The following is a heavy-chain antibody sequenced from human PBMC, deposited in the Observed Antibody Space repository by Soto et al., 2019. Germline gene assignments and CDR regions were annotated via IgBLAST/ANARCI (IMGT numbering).Heavy chain of an antibody. CDR3: ARVVPAAGIGH. CDR1: GGYISSYY. J-gene: IGHJ4*02. CDR2: IYYSGST. D-gene: IGHD6-13*01. V-gene: IGHV4-59*12. Sequence: SEPLSLTCTVSGGYISSYYWSWIRQPPGKGLEWVGYIYYSGSTSYNPSLKSRVSISVDTSKNQFSLKLNSVTATDTAVDYCARVVPAAGIGHWGQGTLVTVS.